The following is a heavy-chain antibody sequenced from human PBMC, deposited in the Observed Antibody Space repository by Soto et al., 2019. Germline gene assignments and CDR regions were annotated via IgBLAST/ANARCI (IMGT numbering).Heavy chain of an antibody. CDR1: GFTFSSYA. CDR2: ISYNGSNK. Sequence: GGSLRLSCAASGFTFSSYAMHWVRQAPGRGLERVAVISYNGSNKYYADSVKGRFTISRDNSKNTLYLQMNSLRAEDTAVYYCARDPKASIAADFDYWGQGTLVTVSS. CDR3: ARDPKASIAADFDY. D-gene: IGHD6-6*01. V-gene: IGHV3-30-3*01. J-gene: IGHJ4*02.